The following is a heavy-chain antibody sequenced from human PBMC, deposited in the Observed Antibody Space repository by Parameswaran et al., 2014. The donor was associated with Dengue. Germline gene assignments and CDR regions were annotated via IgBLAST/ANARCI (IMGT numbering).Heavy chain of an antibody. D-gene: IGHD3-3*01. J-gene: IGHJ3*02. CDR2: IIPIFGTA. Sequence: WVRQAPGQGLEWMGGIIPIFGTANYAQKFQGRVTITADESTSTAYMELSSLRSEDTAVYYCARGTGIRFLEWLLFYAFDIWGQGTMVTVSS. V-gene: IGHV1-69*01. CDR3: ARGTGIRFLEWLLFYAFDI.